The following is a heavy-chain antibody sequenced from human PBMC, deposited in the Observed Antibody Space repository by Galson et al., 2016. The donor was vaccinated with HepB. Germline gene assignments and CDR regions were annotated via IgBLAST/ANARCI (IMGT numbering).Heavy chain of an antibody. Sequence: SLRLSCAASEFTFSRYGIHWVRQARGKGLDWVAVVWSDGIQKYFADSVTGRFSISRDNSKNTVYLQMNSLRAEDTAVYYCARGQGYCSGGTCHGIDYWGQGTVVTVSS. J-gene: IGHJ4*02. CDR3: ARGQGYCSGGTCHGIDY. CDR1: EFTFSRYG. D-gene: IGHD2-15*01. CDR2: VWSDGIQK. V-gene: IGHV3-33*01.